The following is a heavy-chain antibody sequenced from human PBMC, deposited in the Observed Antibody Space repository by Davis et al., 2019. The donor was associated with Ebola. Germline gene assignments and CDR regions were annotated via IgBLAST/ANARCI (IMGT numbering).Heavy chain of an antibody. J-gene: IGHJ6*02. CDR2: ISSSGSTI. Sequence: PSETLSLTCTVSGGSISSYYWSWIRQPPGKGLEWVSYISSSGSTIYYADSVKGRFTISRDNAKNSLYLQMNSLRAEDTAVYYCAKVETSSSWFYYYYYGMDVWGQGTTVTVSS. D-gene: IGHD6-13*01. CDR3: AKVETSSSWFYYYYYGMDV. V-gene: IGHV3-11*01. CDR1: GGSISSYY.